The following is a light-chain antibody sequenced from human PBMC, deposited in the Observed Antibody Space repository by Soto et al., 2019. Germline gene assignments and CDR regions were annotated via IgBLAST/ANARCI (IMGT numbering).Light chain of an antibody. Sequence: DIQMTQSPSTLSASVGDRVTITCRASQSISTWLAWYHQKPGKAPKLLISSASSLESGVPSRFGGSGSGTEFSLAISSLQPDDFATYYCQQYNYYPYTFGEGTKLEIK. CDR2: SAS. V-gene: IGKV1-5*01. J-gene: IGKJ2*01. CDR1: QSISTW. CDR3: QQYNYYPYT.